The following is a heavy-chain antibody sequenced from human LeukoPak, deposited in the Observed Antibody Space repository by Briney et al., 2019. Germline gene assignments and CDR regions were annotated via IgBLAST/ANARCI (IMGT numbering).Heavy chain of an antibody. CDR1: GFTFSSYA. Sequence: RSGGSLRLSCAASGFTFSSYAMSWVRQAPGKGLEWIGYIYYSGSTNYNPSLKSRVTISVDTSKNQFSLKLSSVTAADTAVYYCAREAGDPPYFDYWGQGTLVTVSS. V-gene: IGHV4-59*12. J-gene: IGHJ4*02. CDR2: IYYSGST. D-gene: IGHD7-27*01. CDR3: AREAGDPPYFDY.